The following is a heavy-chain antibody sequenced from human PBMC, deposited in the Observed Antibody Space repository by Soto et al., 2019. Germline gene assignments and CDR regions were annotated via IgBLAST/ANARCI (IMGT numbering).Heavy chain of an antibody. D-gene: IGHD5-12*01. V-gene: IGHV3-23*01. CDR1: GFTFSSYA. CDR3: ARDRRWLRPYYYYGMDV. CDR2: ISGNGADT. J-gene: IGHJ6*02. Sequence: GGSLRLSCAASGFTFSSYAMSWVRQAPGKGLEWVSAISGNGADTSYADSVRGRFTISRDNSKNTLYLQMNSLRAEDTAVYYCARDRRWLRPYYYYGMDVWDQGTTVTVSS.